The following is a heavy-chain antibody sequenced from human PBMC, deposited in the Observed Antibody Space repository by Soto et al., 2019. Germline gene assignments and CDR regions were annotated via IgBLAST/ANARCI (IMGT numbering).Heavy chain of an antibody. CDR1: GGSISSGGYY. J-gene: IGHJ6*02. CDR2: IYYSGST. Sequence: SETLSLTCTVSGGSISSGGYYWSWIRQHPGKGLEWIGYIYYSGSTYYNPSLKSRVTISVDTSKNQFSLKLSSVTAADTAVYYCAREGLEYSSSSNYYGMDVWGQGTRVTFSS. V-gene: IGHV4-31*03. D-gene: IGHD6-6*01. CDR3: AREGLEYSSSSNYYGMDV.